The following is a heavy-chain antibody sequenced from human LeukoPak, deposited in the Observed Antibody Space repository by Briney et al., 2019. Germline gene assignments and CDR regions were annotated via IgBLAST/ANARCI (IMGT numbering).Heavy chain of an antibody. V-gene: IGHV4-30-2*01. J-gene: IGHJ5*02. Sequence: SETLSLTCAVSGDSVSSDGYSWSWIRQPPGKGLEWIGYIYHGGSTYYNPSLKSRVTISIDRSKNQFSLRLNSVTAADTAVYYCATRGIGVGWFDLWGQGTLVTVSS. CDR1: GDSVSSDGYS. CDR3: ATRGIGVGWFDL. D-gene: IGHD2-21*01. CDR2: IYHGGST.